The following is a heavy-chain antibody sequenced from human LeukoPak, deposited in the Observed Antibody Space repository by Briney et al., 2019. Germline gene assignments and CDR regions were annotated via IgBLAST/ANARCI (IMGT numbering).Heavy chain of an antibody. CDR1: GYTFTSYA. V-gene: IGHV1-3*01. J-gene: IGHJ4*02. Sequence: ASVKVSCKASGYTFTSYAMHWVRQAPGQRLEWMGWINAGNGNTKYSQKFQGRVTTTRDTSASTAYMELSSLRSEDTAVYYCARDSPATVMYSSSWYGAPDYWGQGTLVTVSS. D-gene: IGHD6-13*01. CDR2: INAGNGNT. CDR3: ARDSPATVMYSSSWYGAPDY.